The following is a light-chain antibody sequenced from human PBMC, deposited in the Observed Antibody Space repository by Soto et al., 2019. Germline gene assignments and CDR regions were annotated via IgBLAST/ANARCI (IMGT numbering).Light chain of an antibody. CDR2: DAS. Sequence: DIQITHSPSSLSASVEDRITISFRASQSIGNRLAWYQQKPGTATKVLIYDASTLESGVPSRFSGSGSGTNFILTISSLQPDDFATYYCQHYGGLWTFGLGTKVDIK. J-gene: IGKJ1*01. V-gene: IGKV1-5*01. CDR1: QSIGNR. CDR3: QHYGGLWT.